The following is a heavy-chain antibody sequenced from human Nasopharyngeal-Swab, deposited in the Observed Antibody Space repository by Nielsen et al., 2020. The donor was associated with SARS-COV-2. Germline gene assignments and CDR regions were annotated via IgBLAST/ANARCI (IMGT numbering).Heavy chain of an antibody. CDR2: IDMRGRTT. D-gene: IGHD1-26*01. V-gene: IGHV3-74*03. Sequence: GESLKISCATSGFTFSNYWMHWVRQAPGKGLEWVARIDMRGRTTAHADSVKGRFTISRDNAKSTLSLQMNSLTPADTAVYFCVRGPVEGATGYFQFWGQGTLVTVSS. CDR3: VRGPVEGATGYFQF. J-gene: IGHJ1*01. CDR1: GFTFSNYW.